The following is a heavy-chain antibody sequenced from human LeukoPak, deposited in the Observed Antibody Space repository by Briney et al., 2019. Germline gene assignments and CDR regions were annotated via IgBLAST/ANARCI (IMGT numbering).Heavy chain of an antibody. D-gene: IGHD5-24*01. CDR1: GFTLSSYW. J-gene: IGHJ4*02. Sequence: GGSLRLSCVASGFTLSSYWMSWVRQAPGKGLEWVANIREDGNEKYYVDSVKGRFTISRDNAKNSLYLQMNSLRAEDTAIYYCTRVGYIDEGIDYWGQGTLVTVSS. V-gene: IGHV3-7*04. CDR2: IREDGNEK. CDR3: TRVGYIDEGIDY.